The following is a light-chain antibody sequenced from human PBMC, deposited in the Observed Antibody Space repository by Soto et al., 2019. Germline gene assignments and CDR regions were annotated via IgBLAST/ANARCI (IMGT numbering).Light chain of an antibody. V-gene: IGKV3-15*01. CDR2: GAS. CDR3: QQYDKWPLT. CDR1: QSINNN. Sequence: GERAKLSCRASQSINNNLAWYQRTPGQAPRLLVYGASTRATGIPDRFSGSGSGTEFTLTISSLQSEDFGLYFCQQYDKWPLTFGGGTKVDIK. J-gene: IGKJ4*01.